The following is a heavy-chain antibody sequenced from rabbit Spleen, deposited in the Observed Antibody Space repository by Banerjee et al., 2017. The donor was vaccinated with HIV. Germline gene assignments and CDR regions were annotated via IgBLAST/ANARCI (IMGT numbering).Heavy chain of an antibody. V-gene: IGHV1S45*01. CDR3: ARSYITVSIEGVALNL. CDR2: IYAGSSGST. Sequence: QEQLVESGGGLVQPEGSLTLTCKASGFSFSSNAMCWVRQAPGKRPEWIACIYAGSSGSTYYASWAKGRFTISKTSSTTVTLQMTSLTAADTATYFCARSYITVSIEGVALNLWGPGTLVTVS. D-gene: IGHD7-1*01. J-gene: IGHJ4*01. CDR1: GFSFSSNA.